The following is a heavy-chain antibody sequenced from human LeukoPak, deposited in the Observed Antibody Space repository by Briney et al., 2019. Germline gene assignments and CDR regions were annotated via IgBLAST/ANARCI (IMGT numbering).Heavy chain of an antibody. D-gene: IGHD3-16*01. CDR1: GFTFSSYW. V-gene: IGHV3-7*02. CDR2: IKPDGSEK. J-gene: IGHJ4*02. CDR3: ARVNVCPRCHFDY. Sequence: GGSLRLSCEASGFTFSSYWLSWLRQAPGKGLEWVANIKPDGSEKSSVDSVKGRFTISRDNAKNTLYLQMNSLRAEDTAVYYCARVNVCPRCHFDYWGQGTLVTVSS.